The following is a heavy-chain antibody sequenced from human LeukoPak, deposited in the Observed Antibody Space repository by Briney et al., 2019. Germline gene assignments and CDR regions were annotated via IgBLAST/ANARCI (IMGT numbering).Heavy chain of an antibody. CDR3: GRVEGAGSIRRKYYFDY. D-gene: IGHD3-10*01. V-gene: IGHV4-59*01. CDR1: GGSISSYY. Sequence: PSETLSLTCTVSGGSISSYYWSWIRQPPGKGLEWIGYIYYSGSTNYNPSLKSRVTISVDTSKNQFSLKLSSVTAADTAVYYCGRVEGAGSIRRKYYFDYWGQGTLVTVSS. CDR2: IYYSGST. J-gene: IGHJ4*02.